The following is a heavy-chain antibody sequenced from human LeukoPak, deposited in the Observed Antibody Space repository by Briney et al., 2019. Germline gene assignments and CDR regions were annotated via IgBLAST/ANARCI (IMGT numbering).Heavy chain of an antibody. D-gene: IGHD2-2*01. V-gene: IGHV4-59*01. CDR3: AGASCQRAACYYYYYMDV. CDR1: GGSISSYY. CDR2: IYYSGST. J-gene: IGHJ6*03. Sequence: SETLSLSCTVSGGSISSYYWSWIRQPPGKGLEWIGYIYYSGSTNYNPSLKSRVTISVDTSKNQFSLKLSSVAAADTAVYYCAGASCQRAACYYYYYMDVWGKGTTVTVSS.